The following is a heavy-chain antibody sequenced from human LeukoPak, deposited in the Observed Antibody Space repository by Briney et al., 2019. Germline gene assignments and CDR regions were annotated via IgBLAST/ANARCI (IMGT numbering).Heavy chain of an antibody. J-gene: IGHJ4*02. D-gene: IGHD1-26*01. CDR1: GYSFTSYW. Sequence: GESLKISCKGSGYSFTSYWIGWVRQLPGKGLEWMGIIYPGDSDTRYSPSFQGQVTISADKSISTAYLQWSSLKASDTAMYYCARQKPPAWELPDYWGQGTLVTVSS. CDR2: IYPGDSDT. CDR3: ARQKPPAWELPDY. V-gene: IGHV5-51*01.